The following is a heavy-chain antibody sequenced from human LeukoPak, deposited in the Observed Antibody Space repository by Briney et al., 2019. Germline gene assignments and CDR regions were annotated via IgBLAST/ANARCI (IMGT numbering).Heavy chain of an antibody. CDR3: ARVFSGWYFYFDN. J-gene: IGHJ4*02. CDR2: INSDGSST. D-gene: IGHD6-19*01. Sequence: GGSLRLSCAASGFTFSSYWMHWVRQAPGKGLVWVSRINSDGSSTTYADSVKGRFTISRDNAKNTLYLQMNSLRAEGTGVYFCARVFSGWYFYFDNWGQGTLVTVSS. CDR1: GFTFSSYW. V-gene: IGHV3-74*01.